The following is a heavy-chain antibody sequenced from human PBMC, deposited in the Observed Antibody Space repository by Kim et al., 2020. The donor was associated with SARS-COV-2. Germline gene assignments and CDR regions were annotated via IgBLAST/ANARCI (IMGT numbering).Heavy chain of an antibody. CDR1: GFTFSSFG. CDR3: AKDLVVWDYGMDV. Sequence: GGSLRLSCAASGFTFSSFGMHGVRQAPGKGLEWVAVISYDGSNKYYADSVKGRFTISRDNSKNTLYLQMNSLRAEDTAVYYCAKDLVVWDYGMDVWGQGTTVTVSS. CDR2: ISYDGSNK. D-gene: IGHD2-8*02. J-gene: IGHJ6*02. V-gene: IGHV3-30*18.